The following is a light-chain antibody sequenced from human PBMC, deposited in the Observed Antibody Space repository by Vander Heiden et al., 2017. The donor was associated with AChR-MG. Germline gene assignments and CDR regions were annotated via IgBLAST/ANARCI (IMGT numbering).Light chain of an antibody. V-gene: IGLV1-44*01. CDR1: SSNIGSNT. J-gene: IGLJ3*02. Sequence: QSVVTQPPSPSGTHGQTVTISCSGSSSNIGSNTVNWYQQIPGAAPKVLVHSDNQRSSGVPDRFSGSRSGASASLAISGRQSEDEADYYCATWDDSLNGPLFGGGTKLTVL. CDR3: ATWDDSLNGPL. CDR2: SDN.